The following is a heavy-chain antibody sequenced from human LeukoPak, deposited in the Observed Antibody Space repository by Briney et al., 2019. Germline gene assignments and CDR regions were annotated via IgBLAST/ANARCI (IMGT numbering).Heavy chain of an antibody. CDR2: IYSGGST. V-gene: IGHV3-53*01. CDR3: AREQWLTLGGALDI. Sequence: GGSLRLSCAASGFTVSSNYMSWVRQAPGKGLEWVSVIYSGGSTYYADSVKGRFTISRDNSKNTLYLQMNSLRAEDTAVYYCAREQWLTLGGALDIWGQGTMVTVSS. J-gene: IGHJ3*02. D-gene: IGHD6-19*01. CDR1: GFTVSSNY.